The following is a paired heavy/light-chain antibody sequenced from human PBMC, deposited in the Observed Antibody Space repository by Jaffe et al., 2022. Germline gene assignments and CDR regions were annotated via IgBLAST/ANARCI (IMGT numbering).Heavy chain of an antibody. Sequence: EVQLVQSGAEVKKPGESLKISCKGSGYSFTSYWIGWVRQMPGKGLEWMGIIYPGDSDTRYSPSFQGQVTISADKSISTAYLQWSSLKASDTAMYYCVTPTRYCSGGSCLYYFDYWGQGTLVTVSS. CDR3: VTPTRYCSGGSCLYYFDY. D-gene: IGHD2-15*01. CDR1: GYSFTSYW. J-gene: IGHJ4*02. V-gene: IGHV5-51*03. CDR2: IYPGDSDT.
Light chain of an antibody. CDR3: QQANSFPLLT. Sequence: DIQMTQSPSSVSASVGDRVTITCRASQGISSWLAWYQQKPGKAPKLLIYAASSLQSGVPSRFSGSGSGTDFTLTISSLQPEDFATYYCQQANSFPLLTFGGGTKVEIK. V-gene: IGKV1-12*01. J-gene: IGKJ4*01. CDR1: QGISSW. CDR2: AAS.